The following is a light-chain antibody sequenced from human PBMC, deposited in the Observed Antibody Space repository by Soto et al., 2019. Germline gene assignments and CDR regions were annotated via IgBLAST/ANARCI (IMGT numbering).Light chain of an antibody. Sequence: EIVLTQSPATLSLSPGDRATLSCRASQSVSSYFAWYQQKPGQAPRLLIYDASNRATGIPARFSGSGSGTDFTLTISRLEPEDFAVYYCQQRSNWPPITFGQGTRLEIK. CDR2: DAS. V-gene: IGKV3-11*01. CDR1: QSVSSY. CDR3: QQRSNWPPIT. J-gene: IGKJ5*01.